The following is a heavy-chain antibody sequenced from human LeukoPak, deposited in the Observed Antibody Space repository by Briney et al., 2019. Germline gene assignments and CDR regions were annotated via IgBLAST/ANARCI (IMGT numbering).Heavy chain of an antibody. J-gene: IGHJ4*02. Sequence: PGGSLRLSCAASGFTFSSYSMNWVRQAPGKGLEWVSSISSSSSYIYYADSVKGRFTISRDNAKNSLYLQMNSLRAEDTAVYYCARGYSSSWSALGDYWGQGTLVTVSS. CDR3: ARGYSSSWSALGDY. D-gene: IGHD6-13*01. CDR2: ISSSSSYI. CDR1: GFTFSSYS. V-gene: IGHV3-21*01.